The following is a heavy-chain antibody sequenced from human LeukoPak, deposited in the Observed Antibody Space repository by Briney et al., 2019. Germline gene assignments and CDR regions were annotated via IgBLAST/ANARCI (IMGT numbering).Heavy chain of an antibody. CDR2: IIPIFGTA. D-gene: IGHD6-19*01. J-gene: IGHJ4*02. CDR3: ARNYDPPDEDSSGWYERFDY. V-gene: IGHV1-69*13. CDR1: GYTFTSYA. Sequence: SVKVSCKASGYTFTSYAISWVRQAPGQGLEWMGGIIPIFGTANYAQKFQGRVTITADESTSTAYMELSSLRSEDTAVYYCARNYDPPDEDSSGWYERFDYWGQGTLVTVSS.